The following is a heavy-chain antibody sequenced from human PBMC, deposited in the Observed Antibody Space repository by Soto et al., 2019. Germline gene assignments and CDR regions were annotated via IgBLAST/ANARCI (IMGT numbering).Heavy chain of an antibody. CDR1: GGYISSGCCY. CDR3: ARGNYDFLTGYYIEYFDY. V-gene: IGHV4-61*01. Sequence: SETLSLTCTVSGGYISSGCCYWSWIRQHPGKGLEWIGYIYYSGSTNYNPSLKSRVTISVDTSKNQFSLKLSSVTAADTAVYYCARGNYDFLTGYYIEYFDYWGQGTLVTVSS. CDR2: IYYSGST. J-gene: IGHJ4*02. D-gene: IGHD3-9*01.